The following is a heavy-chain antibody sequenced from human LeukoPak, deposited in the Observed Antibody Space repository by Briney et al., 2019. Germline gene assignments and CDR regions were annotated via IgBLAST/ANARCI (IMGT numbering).Heavy chain of an antibody. CDR3: TRDTDGSLDY. J-gene: IGHJ4*02. CDR1: GFTFTNSW. CDR2: IKQDGSTR. Sequence: GGSLRLSCAASGFTFTNSWMAWVRQAPGKGLEWVANIKQDGSTRHYADSLKGRFTISRDNPKNSLYLQMNNLRADDTAVYYCTRDTDGSLDYWGQGILVTVAS. D-gene: IGHD1-26*01. V-gene: IGHV3-7*01.